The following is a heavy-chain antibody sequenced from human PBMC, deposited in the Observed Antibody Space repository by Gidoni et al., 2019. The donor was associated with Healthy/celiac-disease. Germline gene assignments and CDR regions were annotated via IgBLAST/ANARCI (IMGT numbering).Heavy chain of an antibody. V-gene: IGHV2-26*01. J-gene: IGHJ5*02. CDR2: IFSNDEK. CDR3: ARIRYSDGHNWFDP. D-gene: IGHD5-18*01. CDR1: GFSLRNARMG. Sequence: QVTLKESGPVLVQPTATLTLTCTVSGFSLRNARMGVSWIRQPPGKALEWLAHIFSNDEKSYSTSLKSRLTISKDTAKSQVVLTMTNMDPVDTATDDCARIRYSDGHNWFDPWGQGTLVTVSS.